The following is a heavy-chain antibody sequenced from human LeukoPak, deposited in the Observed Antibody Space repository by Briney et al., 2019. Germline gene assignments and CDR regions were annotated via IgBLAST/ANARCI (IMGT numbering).Heavy chain of an antibody. D-gene: IGHD4-23*01. J-gene: IGHJ4*02. CDR3: ASYGGNLIGY. Sequence: GGSLRLSCATSGFTLSNYAMSWVRQAPGKGLEWVSAISGSGVSTYYADSVKGRFTISSDNSKNMLYLQMNSLRAEDTAVYYCASYGGNLIGYWGQGTLVTVSS. V-gene: IGHV3-23*01. CDR2: ISGSGVST. CDR1: GFTLSNYA.